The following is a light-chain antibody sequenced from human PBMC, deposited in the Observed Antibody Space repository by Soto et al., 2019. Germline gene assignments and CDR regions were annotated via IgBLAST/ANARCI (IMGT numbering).Light chain of an antibody. V-gene: IGKV3-20*01. CDR1: QSVSSSY. CDR3: QQYGTSPQG. Sequence: ETVLTQSPGTLSLSPGERATLSCRASQSVSSSYLAWYQQKPGQAPRLLIHGASSRATGIPDRFSGSGSGTDFTLTISRLEPEDFAVYYCQQYGTSPQGFGPGTKVDIK. CDR2: GAS. J-gene: IGKJ3*01.